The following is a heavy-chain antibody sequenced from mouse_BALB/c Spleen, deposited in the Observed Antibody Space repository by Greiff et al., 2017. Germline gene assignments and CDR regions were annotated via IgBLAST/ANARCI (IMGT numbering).Heavy chain of an antibody. D-gene: IGHD4-1*01. CDR3: ARSGGTRYYAMGY. CDR2: INPSTGYT. CDR1: GYTFTSYW. Sequence: QVQLQQSGAELAKPGASVKMSCKASGYTFTSYWMHWVKQRPGQGLEWIGYINPSTGYTEYNQKFKDKATLTADKSSSTAYMQLSSLTSEDSAVYYCARSGGTRYYAMGYWGQGTSVTVSS. J-gene: IGHJ4*01. V-gene: IGHV1-7*01.